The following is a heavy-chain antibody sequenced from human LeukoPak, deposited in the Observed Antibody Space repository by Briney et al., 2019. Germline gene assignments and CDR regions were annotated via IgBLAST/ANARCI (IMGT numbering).Heavy chain of an antibody. CDR1: GFTFSNYG. CDR3: ARGGSSWYPDWFDP. V-gene: IGHV3-23*01. D-gene: IGHD6-13*01. J-gene: IGHJ5*02. CDR2: ITGSGTT. Sequence: PGGSLRLSCAASGFTFSNYGMNWVRQAPGKGLEWVSGITGSGTTYYADSVKGRFTISRDNSKNTLYLQMNSLRAEDTAVYYCARGGSSWYPDWFDPWGQGTLVTVSS.